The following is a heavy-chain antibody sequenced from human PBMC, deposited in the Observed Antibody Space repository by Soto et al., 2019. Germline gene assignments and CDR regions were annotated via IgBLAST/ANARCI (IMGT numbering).Heavy chain of an antibody. V-gene: IGHV1-69*02. CDR1: GDTFSFYT. CDR2: VNPILSMS. Sequence: SVKVSCKASGDTFSFYTINWVRQAPGLGLEWMGRVNPILSMSNYAQKLQGRVTMTTDTSTSTAYMELRSLRSDDTAVYYCARKDYYDSSGYRRDFDYWGQGTLVTVAS. D-gene: IGHD3-22*01. CDR3: ARKDYYDSSGYRRDFDY. J-gene: IGHJ4*02.